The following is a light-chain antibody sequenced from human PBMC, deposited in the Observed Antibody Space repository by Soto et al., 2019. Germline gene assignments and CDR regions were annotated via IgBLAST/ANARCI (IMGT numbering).Light chain of an antibody. V-gene: IGKV1-6*01. CDR1: QTVDNY. CDR2: AAR. CDR3: LQDYSFPRP. Sequence: IEMTSFAYPGCASVGDRAPISFRTSQTVDNYLNLYQQKPGKAPKLLIYAARSLESGVPSRFSGSGSGTDFTLTISSLQPEDFATYYCLQDYSFPRPFGQVTKVDVK. J-gene: IGKJ1*01.